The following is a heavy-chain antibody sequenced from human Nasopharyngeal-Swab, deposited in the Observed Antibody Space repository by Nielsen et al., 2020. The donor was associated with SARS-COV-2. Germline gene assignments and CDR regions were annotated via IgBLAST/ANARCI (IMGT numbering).Heavy chain of an antibody. J-gene: IGHJ4*02. Sequence: GESLKISCAASGFTFSSYAMHWVRQAPGKGLEWVAVISYDGSNKYYADSVKGRFTISRDSSKNTLYLQMNSLRAEDTAVYYCAKDRYGAGASDYWGQGTLVTVSS. CDR1: GFTFSSYA. V-gene: IGHV3-30*04. CDR3: AKDRYGAGASDY. D-gene: IGHD4/OR15-4a*01. CDR2: ISYDGSNK.